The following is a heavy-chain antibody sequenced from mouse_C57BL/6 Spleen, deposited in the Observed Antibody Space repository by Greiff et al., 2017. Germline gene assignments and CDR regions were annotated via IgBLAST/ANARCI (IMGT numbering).Heavy chain of an antibody. V-gene: IGHV1-81*01. Sequence: LEESGAELARPGASVKLSCKASGYTFTSYGISWVKQRTGQGLEWIGEIYPRSGNTYYNEKFKGKATLTADKSSSTAYMELRSLTSEDSAVYFCAREEDYYEGFDYWGQGTTLTVSS. CDR3: AREEDYYEGFDY. J-gene: IGHJ2*01. CDR2: IYPRSGNT. D-gene: IGHD1-1*02. CDR1: GYTFTSYG.